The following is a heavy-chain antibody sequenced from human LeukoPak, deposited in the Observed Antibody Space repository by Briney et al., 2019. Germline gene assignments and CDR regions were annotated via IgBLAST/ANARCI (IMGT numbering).Heavy chain of an antibody. D-gene: IGHD2-2*01. CDR3: AGDSRCSNSCYPDAFDI. Sequence: GGSLRLSCAASGFTFSRYSMNWVRQAPGKGLEWVSSISSSSSYIYYTDSMKGRFIISRDNAKKSLYLQVTRLRVAHTAVYVGAGDSRCSNSCYPDAFDIWGQGTMVTVSS. V-gene: IGHV3-21*01. J-gene: IGHJ3*02. CDR2: ISSSSSYI. CDR1: GFTFSRYS.